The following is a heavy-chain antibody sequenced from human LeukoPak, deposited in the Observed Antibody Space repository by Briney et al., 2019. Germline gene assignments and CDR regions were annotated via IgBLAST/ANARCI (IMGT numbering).Heavy chain of an antibody. CDR1: GVSISTSRYY. J-gene: IGHJ5*02. V-gene: IGHV4-39*07. D-gene: IGHD3-10*01. CDR3: AREAHSAGRGFDP. CDR2: IYTSGST. Sequence: SETLSLTCTVSGVSISTSRYYWGWIRQPPGKGLEWIGRIYTSGSTNYNPSLKSRVTMSVDTSKNQFSLKLSSVTAADTAVYYCAREAHSAGRGFDPWGQGTLVTVSS.